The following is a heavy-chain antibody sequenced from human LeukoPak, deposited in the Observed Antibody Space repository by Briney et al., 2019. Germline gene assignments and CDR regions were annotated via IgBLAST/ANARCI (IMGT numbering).Heavy chain of an antibody. V-gene: IGHV3-30*18. CDR1: GFTFSSYG. D-gene: IGHD6-13*01. J-gene: IGHJ4*02. CDR3: AKSRISRIAAAGTVFDY. CDR2: ISYDGSNK. Sequence: GGSLRLSCAASGFTFSSYGMHWVRQAPGKGLEWVAFISYDGSNKYYADSVKGRFTISRDNSKNTLYLQMNSLRAEDTAVYYCAKSRISRIAAAGTVFDYWGQGTLVTVSS.